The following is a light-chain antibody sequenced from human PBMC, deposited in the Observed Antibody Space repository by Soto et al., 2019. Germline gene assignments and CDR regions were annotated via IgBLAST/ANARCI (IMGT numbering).Light chain of an antibody. V-gene: IGLV3-25*03. CDR1: ALPKQY. CDR3: QSADSTAVI. J-gene: IGLJ2*01. Sequence: SYELTQPPSVSVSPGQTARITCSGDALPKQYSYWYQQKPGQAPVLVIYKDEERPSGIPERFSCSSSGTTVTLTISGVQAEDEADYYCQSADSTAVIFGGGTKLTVL. CDR2: KDE.